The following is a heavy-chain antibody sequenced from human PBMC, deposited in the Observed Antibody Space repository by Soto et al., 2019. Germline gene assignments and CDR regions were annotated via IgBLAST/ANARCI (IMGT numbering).Heavy chain of an antibody. J-gene: IGHJ6*02. D-gene: IGHD2-2*01. CDR2: ISGDGSRT. CDR1: GFTFSNYW. V-gene: IGHV3-74*01. Sequence: GGSLRLSCEVSGFTFSNYWMHWVRQGPGKGPVSVSLISGDGSRTHYLDSVKGRFTVSRDNAKSTLYLQMNGLRVEDTALYYCVRGTNAWNGMDVWGQGTTVTVSS. CDR3: VRGTNAWNGMDV.